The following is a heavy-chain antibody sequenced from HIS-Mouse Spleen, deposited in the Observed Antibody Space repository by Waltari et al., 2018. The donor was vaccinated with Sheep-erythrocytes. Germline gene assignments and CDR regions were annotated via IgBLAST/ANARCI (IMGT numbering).Heavy chain of an antibody. CDR2: MCSRSSYI. CDR1: GFTFSSYS. J-gene: IGHJ3*02. Sequence: EVQLVESGGGLVKPGGSLRLSCAASGFTFSSYSMNWVRQAPGKGMGGVHTMCSRSSYIYYADSVKGRLPISRDNAKNSLYLQMNSLRAEETAVYYCARDTGTDAFDIWGQGTMVTVSS. D-gene: IGHD1-1*01. V-gene: IGHV3-21*01. CDR3: ARDTGTDAFDI.